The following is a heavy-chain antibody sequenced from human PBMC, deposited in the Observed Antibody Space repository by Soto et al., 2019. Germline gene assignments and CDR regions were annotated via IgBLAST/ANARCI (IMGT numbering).Heavy chain of an antibody. V-gene: IGHV3-72*01. Sequence: EVQLVESGGGLVQPGGSLRLSCAASGFTFSDHYMDWVRQAPGKGLEWVGRTRNKANSYTTEYAASVKGRFTISRDDSKNSLYLQMNSLKTEDTAVYYSASLVEAPGYWGQGTLVTVSS. D-gene: IGHD1-26*01. CDR3: ASLVEAPGY. CDR2: TRNKANSYTT. J-gene: IGHJ4*02. CDR1: GFTFSDHY.